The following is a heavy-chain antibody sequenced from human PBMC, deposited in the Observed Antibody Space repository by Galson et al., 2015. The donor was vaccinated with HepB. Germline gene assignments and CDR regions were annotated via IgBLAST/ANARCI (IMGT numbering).Heavy chain of an antibody. CDR1: GFTFNTFD. J-gene: IGHJ4*02. CDR3: VRDLYDFVWGSFLH. Sequence: SLRLSCAASGFTFNTFDIHWVRQGPGTRLEWVAVISKDGNNKYYADSVKGRFPISRDNSKNTIYLQMNSLRPEDTAVYYCVRDLYDFVWGSFLHWGQGTLVTVSS. V-gene: IGHV3-30*03. CDR2: ISKDGNNK. D-gene: IGHD3-16*01.